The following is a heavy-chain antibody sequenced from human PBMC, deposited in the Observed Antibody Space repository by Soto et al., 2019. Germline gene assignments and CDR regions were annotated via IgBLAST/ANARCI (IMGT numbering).Heavy chain of an antibody. V-gene: IGHV3-30-3*01. D-gene: IGHD3-10*01. Sequence: QVQLVESGGGVVQPGRSLRLSCAASGFTFSSYAMHWVRQAPGKGLEWVAVISYDGSNKYYADSVKGRFTISRDNSKNTLYLKMNSLRAEDTAVYYCARGVRNPIGYRSITMVRGVIITPPFDYWGQGTLVTVSS. CDR1: GFTFSSYA. CDR2: ISYDGSNK. J-gene: IGHJ4*02. CDR3: ARGVRNPIGYRSITMVRGVIITPPFDY.